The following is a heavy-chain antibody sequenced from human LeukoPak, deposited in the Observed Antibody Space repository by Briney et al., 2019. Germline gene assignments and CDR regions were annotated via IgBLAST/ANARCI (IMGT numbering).Heavy chain of an antibody. CDR2: ISSSGSTI. V-gene: IGHV3-48*03. CDR3: ARIAYSSSWYEGSFDY. D-gene: IGHD6-13*01. CDR1: GFTFSSYE. Sequence: GGSLRLSCAASGFTFSSYEMNWVRQAPGKGLEWVSYISSSGSTIYYADSVKGRFTISRDNAKNSLYLQMNSLRAEDTAVYFCARIAYSSSWYEGSFDYWGQGTLVTVSS. J-gene: IGHJ4*02.